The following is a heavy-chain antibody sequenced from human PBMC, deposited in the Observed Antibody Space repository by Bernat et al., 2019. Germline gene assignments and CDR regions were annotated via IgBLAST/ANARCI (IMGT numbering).Heavy chain of an antibody. Sequence: QVQLMQSGAEVKKPGASVKVSCKASGYTFMSYDITWVRQAPGQGLEWMGGVNINNGNTNYAQKLQGRVTMTTDTSTNTAYMELRSLGSDDTAVYYCTREGIMVRGDYYYGMDVWGQGTTVTVSS. CDR2: VNINNGNT. J-gene: IGHJ6*02. V-gene: IGHV1-18*04. CDR3: TREGIMVRGDYYYGMDV. D-gene: IGHD3-10*01. CDR1: GYTFMSYD.